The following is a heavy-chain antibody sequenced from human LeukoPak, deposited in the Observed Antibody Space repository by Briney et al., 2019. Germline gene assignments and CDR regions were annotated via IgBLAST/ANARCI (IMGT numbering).Heavy chain of an antibody. CDR2: IRSKANSYAT. CDR1: GFTLSGSA. J-gene: IGHJ4*02. Sequence: GGSLRLSCAASGFTLSGSAMHWVRQASGKGLEWVGRIRSKANSYATAYAASVKGRFTISRDDSKNTAYLQMNSLKTEDTAVYYCTRHRDYYDSSGYFHGDWGQGTLVTVSS. D-gene: IGHD3-22*01. V-gene: IGHV3-73*01. CDR3: TRHRDYYDSSGYFHGD.